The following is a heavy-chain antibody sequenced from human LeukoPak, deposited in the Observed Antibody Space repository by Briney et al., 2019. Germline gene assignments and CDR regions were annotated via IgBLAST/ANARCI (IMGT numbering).Heavy chain of an antibody. Sequence: PGGSLRLSCAASGFTFSSYWMHWVRQAPGKGLVWVSRINSDGNTRSYADSVKDRFTISRDNAKNTLFLQMNRLRAEDTAVYYCVRHNYGYDYWGQGTLVTVSS. J-gene: IGHJ4*02. V-gene: IGHV3-74*01. CDR2: INSDGNTR. CDR1: GFTFSSYW. D-gene: IGHD3-10*01. CDR3: VRHNYGYDY.